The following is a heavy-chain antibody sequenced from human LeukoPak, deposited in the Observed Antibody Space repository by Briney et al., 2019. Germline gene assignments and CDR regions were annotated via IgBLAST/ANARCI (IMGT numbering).Heavy chain of an antibody. Sequence: LTGGSLRLSCAASGFTFSSYAMSWVRQAPGKGLEGVSAISGSGGSTYYADSVKGRFTISRDNSKNTLYLQMNSLRAEDTAVYYCAKADDYYDSSVPVFDYWGQGTLVTVSS. V-gene: IGHV3-23*01. CDR2: ISGSGGST. CDR1: GFTFSSYA. J-gene: IGHJ4*02. CDR3: AKADDYYDSSVPVFDY. D-gene: IGHD3-22*01.